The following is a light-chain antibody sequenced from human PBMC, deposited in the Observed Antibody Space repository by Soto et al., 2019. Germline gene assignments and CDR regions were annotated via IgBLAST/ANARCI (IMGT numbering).Light chain of an antibody. CDR2: KAS. CDR1: QSISSW. V-gene: IGKV1-5*03. CDR3: QHYNSFPWT. Sequence: DIQMTQSPSTLSASVGDRVTITCRASQSISSWLAWYQQKPGRAPKLLIYKASNLESGVPSRFSGSGSGTDFTLTINRLQPDDFATYYCQHYNSFPWTFGQGTKVDI. J-gene: IGKJ1*01.